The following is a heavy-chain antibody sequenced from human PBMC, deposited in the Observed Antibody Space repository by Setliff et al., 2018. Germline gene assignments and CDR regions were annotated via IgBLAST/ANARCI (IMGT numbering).Heavy chain of an antibody. CDR2: IYYSGST. V-gene: IGHV4-31*03. D-gene: IGHD3-22*01. CDR3: AREAGYYDSSGPVGVPYYYYMDV. Sequence: PSETLSLTCTVSGGSISSGGYYWSWIRQHPGKGLEWIGYIYYSGSTYYNPSLKSRVTISVGTSKNQFSLKLSSVTAADTAVYYCAREAGYYDSSGPVGVPYYYYMDVWGKGTTVTVSS. CDR1: GGSISSGGYY. J-gene: IGHJ6*03.